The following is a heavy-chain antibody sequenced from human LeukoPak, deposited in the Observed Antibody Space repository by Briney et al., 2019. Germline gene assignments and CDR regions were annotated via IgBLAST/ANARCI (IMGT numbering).Heavy chain of an antibody. D-gene: IGHD3-10*01. J-gene: IGHJ5*02. V-gene: IGHV1-18*01. CDR2: ISAYNGNT. CDR3: ARGVRGVISSRFDP. Sequence: GASVKVSCKASGYTFTSYGISWVRQAPGQGLEWMGWISAYNGNTNYAQKLQGRVTMTTDTSTSTAYMEPRSLRSDDTAVYYCARGVRGVISSRFDPWGQGTLVTVSS. CDR1: GYTFTSYG.